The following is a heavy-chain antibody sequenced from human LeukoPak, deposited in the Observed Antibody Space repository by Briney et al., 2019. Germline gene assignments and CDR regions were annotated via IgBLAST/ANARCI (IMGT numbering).Heavy chain of an antibody. V-gene: IGHV1-18*01. Sequence: ASVKVSCKASGYTFTSYGISWVRQAPGQGLEWMGWISACNGNTNYAQKLQGRVTMTTDTSTSTAYMELRSLRSDDTAVYYCARVGYCTNGVCYGGVDYWGQGALVTVSS. D-gene: IGHD2-8*01. CDR2: ISACNGNT. CDR3: ARVGYCTNGVCYGGVDY. J-gene: IGHJ4*02. CDR1: GYTFTSYG.